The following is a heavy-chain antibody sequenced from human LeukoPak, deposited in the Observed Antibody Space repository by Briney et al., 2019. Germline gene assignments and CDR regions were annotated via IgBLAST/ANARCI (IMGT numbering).Heavy chain of an antibody. J-gene: IGHJ4*02. CDR1: GYTFTSYA. CDR2: INAGNGNT. V-gene: IGHV1-3*01. Sequence: ASGKVSCKSAGYTFTSYAMHWVREAPGQGLEWMGWINAGNGNTKYSQKFQGRVTITRDTSASTAYMELSSLRSEDTAVYYCARDYGDYPLGYWGQGTLVTVSS. D-gene: IGHD4-17*01. CDR3: ARDYGDYPLGY.